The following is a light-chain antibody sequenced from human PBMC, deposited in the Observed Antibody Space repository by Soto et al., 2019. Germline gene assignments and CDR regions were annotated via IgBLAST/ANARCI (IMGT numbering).Light chain of an antibody. CDR2: GAS. V-gene: IGKV3-15*01. J-gene: IGKJ1*01. CDR3: QQYNSWPRT. Sequence: EIVMTQSPATLSVSPGERATLSCRASQSVYSNLAWYQQKPGQAPRLLIYGASSRASRIPVRFSGSGSGTEFTLTISSLQSEDFEVYYCQQYNSWPRTFGQGTKVEIK. CDR1: QSVYSN.